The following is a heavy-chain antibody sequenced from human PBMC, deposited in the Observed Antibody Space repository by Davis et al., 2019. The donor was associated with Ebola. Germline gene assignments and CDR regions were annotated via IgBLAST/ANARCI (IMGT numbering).Heavy chain of an antibody. CDR3: ARVWGSSWAIDY. CDR2: IYYSGST. V-gene: IGHV4-30-4*01. CDR1: GGSISSGDYY. D-gene: IGHD6-13*01. Sequence: PSETLSLTCTVSGGSISSGDYYWSWIRQPPGKGLEWIGYIYYSGSTYYNPSLKSRVTISVDTSKNQFSLKLSSVTAADTAVYYCARVWGSSWAIDYWGQGTLVTVSS. J-gene: IGHJ4*02.